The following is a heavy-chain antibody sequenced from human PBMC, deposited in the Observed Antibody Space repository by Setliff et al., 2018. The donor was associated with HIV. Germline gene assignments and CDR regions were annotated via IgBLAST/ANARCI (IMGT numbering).Heavy chain of an antibody. V-gene: IGHV1-69*05. CDR3: TNRGGSGTNVGNWFDP. J-gene: IGHJ5*02. CDR2: IIPAFGTA. D-gene: IGHD3-10*01. CDR1: GGTFSSYA. Sequence: GASVKVSCKTSGGTFSSYAVSWVRQAPGQGLEWMGGIIPAFGTANYAQKFQGRVTITTDESTSTAYMELSGLRSEDTAVYFCTNRGGSGTNVGNWFDPWGQGTLVTVSS.